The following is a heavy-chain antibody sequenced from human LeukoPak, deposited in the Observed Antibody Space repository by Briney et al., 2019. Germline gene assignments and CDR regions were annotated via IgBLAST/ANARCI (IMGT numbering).Heavy chain of an antibody. Sequence: ASVKVSCKASGYTFTSYYMHWVRQAPGQGLEWMGIINPSGGSTSYAQKFQGRVTMTRDTSISTAYMELSRLRSDDTAVYYCARAFVATTVTPPGYWGQGTLVTVSS. CDR3: ARAFVATTVTPPGY. CDR2: INPSGGST. CDR1: GYTFTSYY. J-gene: IGHJ4*02. D-gene: IGHD4-17*01. V-gene: IGHV1-46*01.